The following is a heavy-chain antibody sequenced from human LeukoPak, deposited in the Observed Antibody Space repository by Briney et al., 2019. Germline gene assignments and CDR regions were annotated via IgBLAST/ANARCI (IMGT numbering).Heavy chain of an antibody. D-gene: IGHD7-27*01. CDR3: ARDSNWGSDY. J-gene: IGHJ4*02. V-gene: IGHV3-7*01. CDR1: GFTFRSYW. CDR2: IKEDGSEK. Sequence: PGGSLRLSCAASGFTFRSYWMSWVRPAPGKGLEWVANIKEDGSEKYYVDSVKGRFTISRDNAKNSLYLQMNSLRAEDTAVYYCARDSNWGSDYWGQGTLVTVSS.